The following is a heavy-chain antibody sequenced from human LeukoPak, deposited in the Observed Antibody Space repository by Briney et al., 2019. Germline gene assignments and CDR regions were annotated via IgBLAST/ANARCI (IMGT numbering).Heavy chain of an antibody. Sequence: SETLSLTCTVSGGSISSYYWSWIRQPPGKGLEWIGYIYTSGSTNYNPSLKRRVTISVDTSKNQFSLKLSSVTAADTAVYYCARMTGEEDYFDYWGQGTLVTVSS. CDR2: IYTSGST. CDR1: GGSISSYY. V-gene: IGHV4-4*09. CDR3: ARMTGEEDYFDY. J-gene: IGHJ4*02. D-gene: IGHD3-9*01.